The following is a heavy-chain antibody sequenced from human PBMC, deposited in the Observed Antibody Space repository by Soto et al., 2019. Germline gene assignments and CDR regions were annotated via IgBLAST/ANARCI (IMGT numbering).Heavy chain of an antibody. D-gene: IGHD2-2*01. CDR3: ARDQGKDIVVVTAAIDYYYGMDV. CDR2: ISAYNGNT. V-gene: IGHV1-18*01. CDR1: GYTFTSYG. Sequence: EASLKVSCKGSGYTFTSYGISWVRQAPGQRLEWMGWISAYNGNTNYAQTLQASVTLTTDTSTSTAYMELRSLRSDDTAVYYCARDQGKDIVVVTAAIDYYYGMDVWGQGTTVTVYS. J-gene: IGHJ6*02.